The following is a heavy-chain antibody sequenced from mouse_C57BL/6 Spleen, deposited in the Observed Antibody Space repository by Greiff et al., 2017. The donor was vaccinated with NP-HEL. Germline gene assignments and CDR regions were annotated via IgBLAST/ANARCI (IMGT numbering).Heavy chain of an antibody. J-gene: IGHJ2*01. D-gene: IGHD1-1*01. V-gene: IGHV1-59*01. CDR3: ARESYYGSSLFDY. Sequence: QVQLQQSGAELVRPGTSVKLSCKASGYTFTSYWMHWVKQRPGQGLEWIGVIDPSDSYTNYNQKFKGKATLTVDTSSSTAYMQLSSLTSEDSAVYYCARESYYGSSLFDYWGQGTTLTVSS. CDR2: IDPSDSYT. CDR1: GYTFTSYW.